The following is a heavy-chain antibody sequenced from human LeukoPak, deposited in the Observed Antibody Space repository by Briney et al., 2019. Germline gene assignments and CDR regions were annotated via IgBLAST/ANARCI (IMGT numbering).Heavy chain of an antibody. CDR2: IYYSGST. D-gene: IGHD2-15*01. CDR3: ARRMKVAAKGDAFDI. J-gene: IGHJ3*02. Sequence: PSEALSLTCTVSGGSISSSSYYWGWIRQPPGKGLEWIGSIYYSGSTYYNPSLRSRVTISADTSKNQFSLKLSSVTAADTAVYYCARRMKVAAKGDAFDIWGQGTKVTVSS. CDR1: GGSISSSSYY. V-gene: IGHV4-39*07.